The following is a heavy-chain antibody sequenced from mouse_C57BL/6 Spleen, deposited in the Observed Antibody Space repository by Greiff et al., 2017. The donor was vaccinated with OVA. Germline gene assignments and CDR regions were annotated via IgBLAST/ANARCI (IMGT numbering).Heavy chain of an antibody. CDR2: IYPGSGST. J-gene: IGHJ4*01. D-gene: IGHD2-4*01. CDR3: ASYDSYAMDY. CDR1: GFNIHNTY. Sequence: QVQLQQSVAELVRPGASVKLSCTASGFNIHNTYMHWVKQRPGQGLEWIGDIYPGSGSTNYNEKFKSKATLTVDTSSSTAYMQLSSLASEDSAVYYCASYDSYAMDYWGQGTSVTVSS. V-gene: IGHV1-55*01.